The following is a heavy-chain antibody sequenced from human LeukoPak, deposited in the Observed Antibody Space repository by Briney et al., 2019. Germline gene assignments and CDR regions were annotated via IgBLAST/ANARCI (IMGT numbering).Heavy chain of an antibody. CDR1: GGTFSSYA. V-gene: IGHV1-69*04. CDR2: IIPIFGIA. D-gene: IGHD2-2*01. Sequence: SVKVSCKASGGTFSSYAISWVRQAPGQGLEWMGRIIPIFGIANYAQKFQGRVTITADKSTSTAYMELSSLRSEDTAVYYCARGYCSSTSCYPARHWGQGTLVTVSS. J-gene: IGHJ1*01. CDR3: ARGYCSSTSCYPARH.